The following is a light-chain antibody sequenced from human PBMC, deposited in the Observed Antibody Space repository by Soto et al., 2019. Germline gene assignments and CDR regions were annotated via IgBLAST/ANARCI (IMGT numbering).Light chain of an antibody. CDR1: SSDVGGYKY. CDR3: CSFAGSDTLVI. CDR2: DVS. V-gene: IGLV2-11*01. J-gene: IGLJ2*01. Sequence: QSVLTQPRSVSGSPGQSVTISCTGTSSDVGGYKYVSWYQQHPGKAPKLMIYDVSKRPSGVPDRFSGSKSGNAASLTISGLQAEDEADYYCCSFAGSDTLVIFGGGTKVTVL.